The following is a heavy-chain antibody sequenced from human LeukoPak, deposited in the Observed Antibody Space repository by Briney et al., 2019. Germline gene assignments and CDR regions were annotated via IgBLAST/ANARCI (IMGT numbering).Heavy chain of an antibody. Sequence: GGSLRLSCAASGXTFSSYSMNWVRQAPGKGLEWVSSISSSSSYIYYADSVKGRFTISRDNAKNSLYLQMNSLRAEDTAVYYCARASQSEWLFEDAFDIWGQGTMVTVSS. CDR3: ARASQSEWLFEDAFDI. CDR2: ISSSSSYI. J-gene: IGHJ3*02. CDR1: GXTFSSYS. D-gene: IGHD3-3*01. V-gene: IGHV3-21*01.